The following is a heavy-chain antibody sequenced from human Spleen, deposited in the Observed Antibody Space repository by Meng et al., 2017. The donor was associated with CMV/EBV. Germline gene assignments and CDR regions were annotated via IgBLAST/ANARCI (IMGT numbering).Heavy chain of an antibody. J-gene: IGHJ5*02. D-gene: IGHD3/OR15-3a*01. CDR1: GGCY. CDR2: IYDRRSS. CDR3: ARSYTGYYTGGRDLVNWFDR. Sequence: GGCYWTWIRQHPGKGLEWIGNIYDRRSSFYNPSLKSRVIISVDPSKNQFSLKLNSVTVADTAVYYCARSYTGYYTGGRDLVNWFDRWGQGTLVTVSS. V-gene: IGHV4-31*02.